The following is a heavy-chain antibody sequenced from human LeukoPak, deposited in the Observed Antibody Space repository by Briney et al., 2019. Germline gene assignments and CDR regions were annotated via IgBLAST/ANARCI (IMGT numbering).Heavy chain of an antibody. V-gene: IGHV1-8*02. Sequence: ASVKVSCKASGYTFSSYDINWVRQATGQGLEWMGWMNPNSGNTTYAQKLQGRVTMSRDTSVSTAYMELSRLRSEDTAVDYCARVPKHRRPLDNCGQGALGTASS. CDR1: GYTFSSYD. CDR2: MNPNSGNT. J-gene: IGHJ4*02. D-gene: IGHD2-21*01. CDR3: ARVPKHRRPLDN.